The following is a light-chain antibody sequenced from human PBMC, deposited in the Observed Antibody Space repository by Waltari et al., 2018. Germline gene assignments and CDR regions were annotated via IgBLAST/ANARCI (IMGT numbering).Light chain of an antibody. J-gene: IGLJ3*02. Sequence: QSILTQPPSVSGAPGQRVTISCTGSRSNLGAGHDVHWYQEFPGTGPKLLIYGNNNRPSGVPDRFSGSKSGTSASLTITGLQAEDEADYYCQSFDTSLSHGVVFGGGTKVTVL. CDR1: RSNLGAGHD. V-gene: IGLV1-40*02. CDR3: QSFDTSLSHGVV. CDR2: GNN.